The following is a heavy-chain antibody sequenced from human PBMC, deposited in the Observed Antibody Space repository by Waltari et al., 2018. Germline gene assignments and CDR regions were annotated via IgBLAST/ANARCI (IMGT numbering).Heavy chain of an antibody. CDR1: GGSISSHY. V-gene: IGHV4-59*11. J-gene: IGHJ4*02. CDR3: ARYSSSEFDY. D-gene: IGHD6-6*01. CDR2: IYYSGST. Sequence: QVQLQESGPGLVKPSGTLSLTCTVSGGSISSHYRSWIRQPPGKGLEGSGYIYYSGSTNYNPSLKSRVTISVDTSKNQFSLKLSSVTAADTAVYYCARYSSSEFDYWGQGTLVTVSS.